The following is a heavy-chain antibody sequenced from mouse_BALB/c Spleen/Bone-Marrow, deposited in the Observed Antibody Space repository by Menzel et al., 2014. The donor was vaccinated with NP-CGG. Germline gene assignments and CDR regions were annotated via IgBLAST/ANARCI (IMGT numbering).Heavy chain of an antibody. J-gene: IGHJ3*01. V-gene: IGHV5-6*01. CDR1: GFTFSSYG. CDR2: ISSGGSYT. Sequence: EVQLVESGGDLVKPGGSLKLSCAASGFTFSSYGMSWVRQTPDKRLEWVATISSGGSYTYYPDSVKGRFTISRDNAKNTLYLQMSSLKSEDTAMYYCARHRGRNHEFAYWGQGTLVTVSA. CDR3: ARHRGRNHEFAY.